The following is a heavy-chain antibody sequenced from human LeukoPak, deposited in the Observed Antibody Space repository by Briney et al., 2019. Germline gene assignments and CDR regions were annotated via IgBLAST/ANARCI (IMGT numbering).Heavy chain of an antibody. V-gene: IGHV1-69*04. J-gene: IGHJ4*02. D-gene: IGHD2-2*01. CDR1: GGTFSSYT. CDR3: AREYCSSTSCSYYFDY. Sequence: ASVKVSCKASGGTFSSYTISWVRQAPGRGLEWMGRIIPILGIANYAQKFQGRVTITADKSTSTAYMELSSLRSEDTAVYYCAREYCSSTSCSYYFDYWGQGTLVTVSS. CDR2: IIPILGIA.